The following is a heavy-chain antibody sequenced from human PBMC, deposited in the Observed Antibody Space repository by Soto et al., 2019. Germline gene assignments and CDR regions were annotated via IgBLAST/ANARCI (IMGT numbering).Heavy chain of an antibody. V-gene: IGHV4-61*01. CDR1: GGSVSSSSYY. Sequence: PSETLSLTCTVFGGSVSSSSYYWSWIRQPPGKGLEWIGYIYYSGSTNYNPSLKSRVTISVDMSKNQFSLKLSSVTAADTAVYYCARGADFWTKDYWGQGTLVTVSA. CDR2: IYYSGST. D-gene: IGHD3-3*01. J-gene: IGHJ4*02. CDR3: ARGADFWTKDY.